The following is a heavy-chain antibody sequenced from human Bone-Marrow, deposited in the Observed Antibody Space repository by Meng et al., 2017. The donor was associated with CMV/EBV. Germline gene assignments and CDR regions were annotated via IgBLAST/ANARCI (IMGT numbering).Heavy chain of an antibody. Sequence: PVKVSCKASGGTFSSYAISWVRQAPGQGLEWMGGIIPILGIANNAQKFQGRVTITADKSTSTAYMELSRLRSEDTAVYYCARHMVVPAATHPYYYCGMDVWGQGTTVTVSS. D-gene: IGHD2-2*01. CDR1: GGTFSSYA. CDR2: IIPILGIA. V-gene: IGHV1-69*10. CDR3: ARHMVVPAATHPYYYCGMDV. J-gene: IGHJ6*02.